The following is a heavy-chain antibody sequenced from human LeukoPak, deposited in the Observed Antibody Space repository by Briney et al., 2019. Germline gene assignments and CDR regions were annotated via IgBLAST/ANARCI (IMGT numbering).Heavy chain of an antibody. D-gene: IGHD3-22*01. CDR2: IGASGAET. Sequence: GGPLRLSCTASGFTFSTYAMTWVRQAPGKGLDWVSAIGASGAETYYADSAKGRFTVSRDNSKNTLYLQTSSLRADDTAVYFCAKRPRDSSGYYLGAFDGWGQGTTVTVSS. V-gene: IGHV3-23*01. CDR1: GFTFSTYA. CDR3: AKRPRDSSGYYLGAFDG. J-gene: IGHJ3*01.